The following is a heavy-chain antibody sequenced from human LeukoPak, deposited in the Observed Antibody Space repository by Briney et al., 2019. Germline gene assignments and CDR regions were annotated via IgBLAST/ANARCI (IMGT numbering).Heavy chain of an antibody. CDR2: ISSSSSYI. Sequence: GGSLRLSCAAPGFTFSSYSMNWVRQAPGKGLEWVSSISSSSSYIYYADSVKGRFTISRDNSKNTLYLQMNSLRAEDTAVYYCAKGALYYYYYMDVWGKGTTVTVSS. CDR3: AKGALYYYYYMDV. CDR1: GFTFSSYS. J-gene: IGHJ6*03. V-gene: IGHV3-21*01.